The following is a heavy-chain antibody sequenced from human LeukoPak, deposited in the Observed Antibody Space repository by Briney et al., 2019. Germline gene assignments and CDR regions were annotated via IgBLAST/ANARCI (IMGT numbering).Heavy chain of an antibody. Sequence: ASVKVSCKASGYTLTSYAMHWVRQAPGQRLEWMGWINAGNGNTKYSQKFQGRVTITRDTSASTAYMELSSLRSEDTAVYYCARLKGYCSGGSCYRLQYYFDYWGQGTLVTVSS. J-gene: IGHJ4*02. CDR3: ARLKGYCSGGSCYRLQYYFDY. D-gene: IGHD2-15*01. CDR2: INAGNGNT. CDR1: GYTLTSYA. V-gene: IGHV1-3*01.